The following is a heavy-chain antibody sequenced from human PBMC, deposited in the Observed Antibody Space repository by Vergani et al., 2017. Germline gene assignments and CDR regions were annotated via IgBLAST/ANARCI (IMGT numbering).Heavy chain of an antibody. CDR2: IYTSGST. CDR1: GGSISSGSYY. J-gene: IGHJ4*02. CDR3: ARDHKVRGPFDY. Sequence: QVQLQESGPGLVKPSQTLSLTCTVSGGSISSGSYYWSWSRQPAGKGLEWIGRIYTSGSTNYNPSLKSRVTISVDTSKDQFSLKLSSVTAADTAVYYCARDHKVRGPFDYWGQGTLVTVSS. D-gene: IGHD3-10*01. V-gene: IGHV4-61*02.